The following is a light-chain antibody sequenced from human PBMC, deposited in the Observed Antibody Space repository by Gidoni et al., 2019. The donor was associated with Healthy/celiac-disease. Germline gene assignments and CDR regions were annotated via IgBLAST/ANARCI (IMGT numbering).Light chain of an antibody. CDR2: AAS. CDR1: QSVSSNY. Sequence: EIVLTQSPGTLSLSPGERATLTCRASQSVSSNYLAWYQQRPGKAPRLLIYAASSRATGIPDRFSGSGSGTDFTLTISRLEPEDFAMYYCQQYGSSPHTFGPGTKVDLK. CDR3: QQYGSSPHT. J-gene: IGKJ3*01. V-gene: IGKV3-20*01.